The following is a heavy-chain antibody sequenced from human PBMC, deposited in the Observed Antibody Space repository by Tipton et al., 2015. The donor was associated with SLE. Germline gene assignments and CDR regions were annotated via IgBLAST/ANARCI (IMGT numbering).Heavy chain of an antibody. CDR1: GGSISSGGYS. J-gene: IGHJ4*02. D-gene: IGHD2-21*01. Sequence: TLSLTCAVSGGSISSGGYSWSWIRQPPGKGLEWIGYMYHSGRTFYNPSLKSRVTISVDTSKNQFSLRLISVTAADTAVYYCARSIVAKFDYWGQGTLVTVSS. V-gene: IGHV4-30-2*01. CDR3: ARSIVAKFDY. CDR2: MYHSGRT.